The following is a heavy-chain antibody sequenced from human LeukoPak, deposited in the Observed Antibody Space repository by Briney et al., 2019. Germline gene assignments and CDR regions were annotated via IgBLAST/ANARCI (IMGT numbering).Heavy chain of an antibody. CDR1: GYTFTSYD. CDR2: MNPNSGNT. V-gene: IGHV1-8*02. Sequence: ASVKVSCKASGYTFTSYDINWVRQATGQGLEWMGWMNPNSGNTGYAQKFLGRVSMTRDTSINTAYLELSSLRSEDTAVYYCARPTKISMLRGGGYNWFDPWGQGTLVTVSS. J-gene: IGHJ5*02. CDR3: ARPTKISMLRGGGYNWFDP. D-gene: IGHD3-10*01.